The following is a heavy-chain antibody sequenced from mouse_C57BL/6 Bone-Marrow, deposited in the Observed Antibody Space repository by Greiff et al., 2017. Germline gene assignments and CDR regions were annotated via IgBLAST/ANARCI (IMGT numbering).Heavy chain of an antibody. CDR3: ARFGYYEGY. Sequence: QVQLQQPGAELVKPGASVKLSCKASGYTFTSYWMQWVKQRPGQGLEWIGEIDPSDSYTNYNQKFKGKATLTVDTSSSTAYMQLSSLSSEDSAVYYCARFGYYEGYWGQEALGTVSA. V-gene: IGHV1-50*01. D-gene: IGHD2-3*01. CDR1: GYTFTSYW. J-gene: IGHJ3*01. CDR2: IDPSDSYT.